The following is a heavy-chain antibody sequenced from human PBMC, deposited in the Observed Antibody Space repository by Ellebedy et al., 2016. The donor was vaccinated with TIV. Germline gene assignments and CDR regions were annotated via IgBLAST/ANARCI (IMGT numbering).Heavy chain of an antibody. D-gene: IGHD4-17*01. CDR3: ASFMTTVTSSAGY. CDR1: GFTFSSYS. Sequence: GGSLRLSXAASGFTFSSYSMNWVRQAPGKGLEWVSSISSSSSYIYYADSVKGRFTISRDNAKNSLYLQMNSLRAEDTAVYYCASFMTTVTSSAGYWGQGTLVTVSS. V-gene: IGHV3-21*01. J-gene: IGHJ4*02. CDR2: ISSSSSYI.